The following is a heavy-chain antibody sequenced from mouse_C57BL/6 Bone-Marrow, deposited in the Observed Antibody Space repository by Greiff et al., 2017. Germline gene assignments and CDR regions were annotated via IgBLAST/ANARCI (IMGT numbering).Heavy chain of an antibody. V-gene: IGHV5-4*03. CDR2: ISDGGSYT. CDR3: ARVPGPWFAY. CDR1: GFTFSSYA. Sequence: EVKLMESGGGLVKPGGSLKLSCAASGFTFSSYAMSWVRQTPEKRLEWVATISDGGSYTYYPENVKGRFTISRDNAKNNLYLQMSHLKSEDTAMYYCARVPGPWFAYWGQGTLVTVSA. J-gene: IGHJ3*01.